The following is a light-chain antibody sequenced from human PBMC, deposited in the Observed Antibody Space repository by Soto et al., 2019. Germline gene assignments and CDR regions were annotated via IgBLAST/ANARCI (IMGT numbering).Light chain of an antibody. V-gene: IGKV3-15*01. CDR1: QSVGYY. Sequence: IVLTQSPATLSVSPGERVTLSCRASQSVGYYLAWYQQRPGQTPRLLIYDASTRATGIPARFSGSGSGTEFSLTISSLQSEEFATYYCQHYNGWPLFGPGTKVDIK. CDR3: QHYNGWPL. CDR2: DAS. J-gene: IGKJ3*01.